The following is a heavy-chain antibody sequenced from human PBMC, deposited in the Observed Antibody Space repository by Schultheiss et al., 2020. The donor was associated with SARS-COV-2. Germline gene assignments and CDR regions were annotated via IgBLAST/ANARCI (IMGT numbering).Heavy chain of an antibody. D-gene: IGHD3-3*01. V-gene: IGHV4-31*01. CDR1: GGSISSGGYY. J-gene: IGHJ4*02. CDR2: IYYSGST. Sequence: SETLSLTCTVSGGSISSGGYYWSWIRQHPGKGLEWIGYIYYSGSTYYNPSLKSLVTISVDTSKNQFSLKLSSVTAADTAVYYCARVVLRFLEWVDYWGQGTLVTVSS. CDR3: ARVVLRFLEWVDY.